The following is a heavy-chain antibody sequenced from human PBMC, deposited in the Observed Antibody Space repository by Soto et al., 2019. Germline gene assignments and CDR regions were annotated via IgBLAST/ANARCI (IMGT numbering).Heavy chain of an antibody. Sequence: QVQLQESGPGLVKPSQTLSLTCTVSGGSISSGGYYWSWIRQHPGKGLEWIGYIYYSGSTYYNPSLKSRVTISVDTSKNQFSLKLSSVTAADTAVYYCASLGLSGSYYQDQGFDYWGQGTLVTVSS. CDR1: GGSISSGGYY. V-gene: IGHV4-31*03. CDR3: ASLGLSGSYYQDQGFDY. D-gene: IGHD1-26*01. J-gene: IGHJ4*02. CDR2: IYYSGST.